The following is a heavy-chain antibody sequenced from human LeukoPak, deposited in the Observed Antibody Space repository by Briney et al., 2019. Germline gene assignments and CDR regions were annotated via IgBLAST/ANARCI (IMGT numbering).Heavy chain of an antibody. CDR2: INPNSGGT. V-gene: IGHV1-2*02. CDR1: GYTFTGYY. J-gene: IGHJ4*02. D-gene: IGHD6-6*01. Sequence: ASVKVSCKASGYTFTGYYMHWVRQAPGQGLEWMGWINPNSGGTNYAQKFQGRVTMTRDTSISTAYMELSRLRSDDTAVYYCARDTRYSSSSGVYHFDYWGQGTLVTVSS. CDR3: ARDTRYSSSSGVYHFDY.